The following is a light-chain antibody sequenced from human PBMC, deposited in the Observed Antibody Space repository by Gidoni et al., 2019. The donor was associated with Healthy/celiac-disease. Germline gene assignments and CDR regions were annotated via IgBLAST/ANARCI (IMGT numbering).Light chain of an antibody. J-gene: IGKJ3*01. CDR3: QQYYSTLSFT. Sequence: IVLTQSPDSLAVSLGERATINCKSSQSVLYSSNNKNYLAWYQQKPGQPPKLLIYWASTRESGVPDRFSGSGSGTDFTLTISSLQAEDVAVYYCQQYYSTLSFTFGPGTKVDIK. CDR2: WAS. V-gene: IGKV4-1*01. CDR1: QSVLYSSNNKNY.